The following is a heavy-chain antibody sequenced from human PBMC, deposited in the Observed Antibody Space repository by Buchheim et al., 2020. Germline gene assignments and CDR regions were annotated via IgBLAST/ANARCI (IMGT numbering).Heavy chain of an antibody. V-gene: IGHV5-51*01. D-gene: IGHD3-22*01. J-gene: IGHJ4*02. CDR3: TRHTPKGRYYYDISGYEFDY. CDR2: IYPDDSDT. CDR1: GYIFTSHW. Sequence: EVQLVQSGAEVKKPGESLKISCKGSGYIFTSHWIGWVRQMPGKGLEWMGIIYPDDSDTRYSPSFQGQVTISVDKSISTAYLQWSSLKASDTAMYFCTRHTPKGRYYYDISGYEFDYWGQGTL.